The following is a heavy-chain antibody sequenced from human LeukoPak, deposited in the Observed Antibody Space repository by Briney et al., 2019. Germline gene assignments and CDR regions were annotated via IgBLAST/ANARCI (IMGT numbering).Heavy chain of an antibody. J-gene: IGHJ4*02. D-gene: IGHD3-22*01. V-gene: IGHV3-23*01. CDR3: AKVEGRAYYYDSSGYPALDY. CDR1: GFTFSSYA. Sequence: GGSLRHSCSASGFTFSSYAMSWVRQAPGKGLEGVSAISRCGGSTYYAASVKGRFTISRDNAKKTLYLQMNSLKAEDTAVYYGAKVEGRAYYYDSSGYPALDYWGQGTLVTVSS. CDR2: ISRCGGST.